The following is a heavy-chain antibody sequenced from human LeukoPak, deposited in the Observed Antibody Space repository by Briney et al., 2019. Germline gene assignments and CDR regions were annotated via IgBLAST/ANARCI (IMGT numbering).Heavy chain of an antibody. CDR1: GGSFSGYY. CDR3: ARVIYLGGYSYGKNWFDP. Sequence: SETLSLTCAVYGGSFSGYYWSWIRQPPGKGLEWIGEINHSGSTNYNPSLKSRVTISVDTSKNQFSLKLSSVTAADTAVYYCARVIYLGGYSYGKNWFDPWGQGTLVTVSS. CDR2: INHSGST. V-gene: IGHV4-34*01. J-gene: IGHJ5*02. D-gene: IGHD5-18*01.